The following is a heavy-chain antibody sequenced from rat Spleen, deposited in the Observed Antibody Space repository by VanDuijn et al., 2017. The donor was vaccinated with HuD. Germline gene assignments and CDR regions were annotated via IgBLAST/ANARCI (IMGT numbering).Heavy chain of an antibody. CDR2: INSPGST. J-gene: IGHJ3*01. Sequence: EVQLQESGPGLVKPSQSLSLTCSVTGSSITNSYRWNWIRKFPGNKLEWMVYINSPGSTNYNPSLKSRISITRDTSKNQFFLQVNSVTTEDTATYYCARGGLGAPFAYWGQGALVTVSS. CDR3: ARGGLGAPFAY. D-gene: IGHD5-1*01. V-gene: IGHV3-3*01. CDR1: GSSITNSYR.